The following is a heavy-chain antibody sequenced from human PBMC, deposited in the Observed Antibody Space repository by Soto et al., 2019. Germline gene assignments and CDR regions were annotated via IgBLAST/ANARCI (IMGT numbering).Heavy chain of an antibody. Sequence: GGSLRLSCAASGFTFSSYGMHWVRQAPGKGLEWVAVISYDGSNKYYADSVKGRFTISRDNSKNTLYLQMNSLRAEDTAVYYCAKDDSSSWYYFDYWGQGTLVTVSS. CDR3: AKDDSSSWYYFDY. J-gene: IGHJ4*02. V-gene: IGHV3-30*18. CDR1: GFTFSSYG. D-gene: IGHD6-13*01. CDR2: ISYDGSNK.